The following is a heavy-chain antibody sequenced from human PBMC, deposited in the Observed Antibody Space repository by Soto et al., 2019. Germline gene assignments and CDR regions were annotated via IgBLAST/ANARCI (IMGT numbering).Heavy chain of an antibody. V-gene: IGHV4-59*01. CDR2: IYDAGISGYTPST. J-gene: IGHJ6*02. CDR1: GGSITSSY. CDR3: ARGEDAFFYYGLDV. Sequence: PSETLSLTCTVSGGSITSSYWSWIRRPPGKGLEWIAYIYDAGISGYTPSTSYNPSLKSRVTMSVDTSKNQFSLRLTSVTAADTAVYYRARGEDAFFYYGLDVWGQGITVTVSS.